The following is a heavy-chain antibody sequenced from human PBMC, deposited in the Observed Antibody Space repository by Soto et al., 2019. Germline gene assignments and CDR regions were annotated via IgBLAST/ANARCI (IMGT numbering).Heavy chain of an antibody. CDR1: GGTFSSYS. Sequence: QVQLVQSGAEVKKPGSSVKVSCKASGGTFSSYSISWVRQAPGQGLEWMGRIIPILGIPYYAQLFQGRVMIAADISTTSASMKLSSLTFEDTAVYYCARNGGYSGYDYLVSWGQGTLVTVSA. CDR2: IIPILGIP. V-gene: IGHV1-69*02. D-gene: IGHD5-12*01. CDR3: ARNGGYSGYDYLVS. J-gene: IGHJ5*02.